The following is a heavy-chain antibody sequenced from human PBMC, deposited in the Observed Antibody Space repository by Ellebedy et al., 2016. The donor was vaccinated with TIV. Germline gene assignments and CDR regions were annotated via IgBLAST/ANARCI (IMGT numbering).Heavy chain of an antibody. D-gene: IGHD2-21*01. J-gene: IGHJ4*02. CDR2: IYYSGTT. V-gene: IGHV4-31*03. CDR1: GGSISSSGSY. CDR3: ARYSVSYFDY. Sequence: LRLSCIVSGGSISSSGSYWTWIRQHPGKGLEWIGYIYYSGTTYYNPSLRSRVTISVDTSKNQFSLKLSSVTAADTAVYYCARYSVSYFDYWGQGTLVTVSS.